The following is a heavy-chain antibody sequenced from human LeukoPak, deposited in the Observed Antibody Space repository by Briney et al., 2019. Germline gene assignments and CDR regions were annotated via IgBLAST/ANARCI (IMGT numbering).Heavy chain of an antibody. CDR2: IWYDGSKK. CDR1: GFTFSSYG. D-gene: IGHD1-26*01. J-gene: IGHJ6*03. V-gene: IGHV3-33*06. Sequence: PGGSLRLSCAASGFTFSSYGMHWVRQAPGKGLEGVAVIWYDGSKKYYADSVKGRFTISRDNSKNKLYMQMNSLRAEDTAVYYCANTPRVGATLGYYMDVWGKGTTVTVSS. CDR3: ANTPRVGATLGYYMDV.